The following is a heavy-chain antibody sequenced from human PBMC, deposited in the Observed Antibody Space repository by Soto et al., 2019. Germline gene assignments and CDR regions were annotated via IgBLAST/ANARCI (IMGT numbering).Heavy chain of an antibody. D-gene: IGHD1-26*01. CDR3: ATPDSAFGFLGAFHY. CDR1: GFTFNTYG. J-gene: IGHJ4*02. CDR2: ISITGADT. V-gene: IGHV3-23*01. Sequence: EVQLLESGGVLVQPGGSLRLSCAGSGFTFNTYGRHWVRQTPGKGLEWVSGISITGADTYYADSVKGRFTISRDNSRSKLYLQMNSLRADDTALYYCATPDSAFGFLGAFHYWGQGTLVTVSS.